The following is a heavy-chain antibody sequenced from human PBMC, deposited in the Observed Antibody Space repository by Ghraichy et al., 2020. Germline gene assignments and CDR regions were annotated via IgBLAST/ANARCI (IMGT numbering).Heavy chain of an antibody. J-gene: IGHJ3*02. CDR2: IYPGDSDT. Sequence: GESPNISCKGSGYSFTSYWIGWVRQMPGKGLEWMGIIYPGDSDTRYSPSFQGQVTISADKSISTAYLQWSSLKASDTAMYYCARPRLLRYFDPPRDDAFDIWGQGTMVTASS. V-gene: IGHV5-51*01. CDR3: ARPRLLRYFDPPRDDAFDI. CDR1: GYSFTSYW. D-gene: IGHD3-9*01.